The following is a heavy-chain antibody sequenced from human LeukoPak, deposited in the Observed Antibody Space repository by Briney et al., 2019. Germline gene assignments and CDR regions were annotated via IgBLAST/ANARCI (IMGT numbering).Heavy chain of an antibody. CDR1: GDSFSSYY. V-gene: IGHV4-4*07. Sequence: SETLSLTCTVSGDSFSSYYWNWIRQPAGKGLEWIGRIYTSGIANYNPSLKRRVTMSVDTSKKQFSLRLTSVTAADSAVYYCARARQGYSGSDFDYWGQGTLVTVSS. CDR3: ARARQGYSGSDFDY. CDR2: IYTSGIA. J-gene: IGHJ4*02. D-gene: IGHD1-26*01.